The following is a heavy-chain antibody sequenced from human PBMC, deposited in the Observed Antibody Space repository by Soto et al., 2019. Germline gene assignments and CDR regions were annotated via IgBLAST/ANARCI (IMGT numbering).Heavy chain of an antibody. Sequence: QVQLQESGPGLVKPSQTLSLTCTVSGGSISSGDYYWSWISQPPGKGLEWIGYIYYSGSTYYNPSLKSRVTISVDTSKNQFSLKLSSVTAADTAVYYCGSSPDYYYGMDVWGQGTTVTVSS. CDR2: IYYSGST. J-gene: IGHJ6*02. CDR1: GGSISSGDYY. D-gene: IGHD6-13*01. V-gene: IGHV4-30-4*01. CDR3: GSSPDYYYGMDV.